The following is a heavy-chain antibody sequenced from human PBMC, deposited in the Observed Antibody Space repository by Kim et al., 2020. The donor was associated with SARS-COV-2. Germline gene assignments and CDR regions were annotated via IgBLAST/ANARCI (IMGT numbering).Heavy chain of an antibody. CDR3: ARGPDNYYDSSGYYFDY. Sequence: ASVKVSCKASGYTFTSYYMHWVRQAPGQGLEWMGIINPSGGSTSYAQKFQGRVTMTRDTSTSTVYMELSSLRSEDTAVYYCARGPDNYYDSSGYYFDYWGQGTLVTVSS. V-gene: IGHV1-46*01. J-gene: IGHJ4*02. CDR1: GYTFTSYY. D-gene: IGHD3-22*01. CDR2: INPSGGST.